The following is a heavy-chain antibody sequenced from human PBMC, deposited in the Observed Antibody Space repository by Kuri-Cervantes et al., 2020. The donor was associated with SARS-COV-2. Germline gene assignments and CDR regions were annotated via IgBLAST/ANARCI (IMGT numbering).Heavy chain of an antibody. V-gene: IGHV3-23*01. CDR1: GFTFSSYA. J-gene: IGHJ4*02. CDR3: ARDGTSWYFDY. CDR2: ISGSGGST. D-gene: IGHD2-2*01. Sequence: LSLTCAASGFTFSSYAMSWVRQAPGKGLEWVSAISGSGGSTYYADSVKGRFTISRDNAKDSLYLQMNSLRTEDTAVYYCARDGTSWYFDYWGQGTLVTVSS.